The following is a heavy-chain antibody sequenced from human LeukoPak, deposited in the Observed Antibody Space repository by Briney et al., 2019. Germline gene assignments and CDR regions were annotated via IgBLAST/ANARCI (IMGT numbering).Heavy chain of an antibody. Sequence: SETLSLTCTVSGYSISSGYYWGWIRQPPGKGLEWIGGIYHSGSTYYNPSLKSRVTISVDTSKNQFSLKLSSVTAADTAVYYCAGGYSYGSYYYMDVWGKGTTVTVSS. D-gene: IGHD5-18*01. V-gene: IGHV4-38-2*02. CDR2: IYHSGST. CDR1: GYSISSGYY. CDR3: AGGYSYGSYYYMDV. J-gene: IGHJ6*03.